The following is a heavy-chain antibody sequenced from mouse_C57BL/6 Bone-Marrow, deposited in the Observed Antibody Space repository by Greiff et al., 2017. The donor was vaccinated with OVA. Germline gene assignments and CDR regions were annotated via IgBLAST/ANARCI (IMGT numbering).Heavy chain of an antibody. V-gene: IGHV1-59*01. D-gene: IGHD1-1*01. Sequence: QVQLQQSGAELVRPGTSVKLSCKASGYTFTNYWMHWVKQRPGQGLEWIGVIAPSDSYIDYNQKFKGRATLTVDTSSSTAYMHLSSLTSEDSAVYYCAHYGSRLYLHYWGQGTSPTVSS. CDR1: GYTFTNYW. J-gene: IGHJ2*02. CDR2: IAPSDSYI. CDR3: AHYGSRLYLHY.